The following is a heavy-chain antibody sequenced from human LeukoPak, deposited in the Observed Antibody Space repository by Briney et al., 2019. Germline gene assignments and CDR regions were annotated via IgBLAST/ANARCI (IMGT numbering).Heavy chain of an antibody. CDR3: ARGLIAAAGTGYYYSYGMDV. CDR1: GFTFSSYS. CDR2: ISSSSTYT. J-gene: IGHJ6*02. D-gene: IGHD6-13*01. V-gene: IGHV3-21*01. Sequence: GGSLRLSCAASGFTFSSYSMNWVRQAPGKGLEWVSFISSSSTYTYYADSVKGRFTISRDNAKNSLSLQMNTLRAEDSAVYYCARGLIAAAGTGYYYSYGMDVWGQGTTVTVSS.